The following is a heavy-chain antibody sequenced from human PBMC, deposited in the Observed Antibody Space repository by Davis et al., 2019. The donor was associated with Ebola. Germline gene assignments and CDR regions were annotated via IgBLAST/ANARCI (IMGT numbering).Heavy chain of an antibody. CDR1: GFTFSGSA. CDR3: TSTVAGTDLDY. D-gene: IGHD6-19*01. J-gene: IGHJ4*02. V-gene: IGHV3-73*01. CDR2: IRSKANSYAT. Sequence: GGSLRLSCAASGFTFSGSAMHWVRQASGKGLEWVGRIRSKANSYATAYAASVKGRFTISRDDSKNTAYLQMNSLKTEDAAVYYCTSTVAGTDLDYWGQGTLVTVSS.